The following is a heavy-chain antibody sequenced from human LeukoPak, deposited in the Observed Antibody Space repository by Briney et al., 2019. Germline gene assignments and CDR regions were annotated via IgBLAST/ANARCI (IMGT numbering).Heavy chain of an antibody. Sequence: PGGSLRLSCAASGFTFSSYGMHWVRQAPGKGLEWVAVIWYDGSNKYYADSVKGRFTISRDNSKDTLYLQMNSLRAEDTAVYYCARSPEYYYDSSEFDYWGQGTLVTVSS. V-gene: IGHV3-33*01. CDR2: IWYDGSNK. CDR3: ARSPEYYYDSSEFDY. D-gene: IGHD3-22*01. J-gene: IGHJ4*02. CDR1: GFTFSSYG.